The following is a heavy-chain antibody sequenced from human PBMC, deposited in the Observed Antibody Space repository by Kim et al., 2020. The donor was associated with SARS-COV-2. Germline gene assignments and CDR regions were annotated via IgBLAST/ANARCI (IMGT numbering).Heavy chain of an antibody. Sequence: GGSLRLSCAASGFTFSSYAMSWVRQAPGKGLEWVSAISGSGGSTYYADSVKGRFTISRDNSKNTLYLQMNSLRAEDTAVYYCAKSGRGVTFKYYFDYWGQGTLVTVSS. CDR1: GFTFSSYA. J-gene: IGHJ4*02. CDR3: AKSGRGVTFKYYFDY. CDR2: ISGSGGST. D-gene: IGHD2-21*02. V-gene: IGHV3-23*01.